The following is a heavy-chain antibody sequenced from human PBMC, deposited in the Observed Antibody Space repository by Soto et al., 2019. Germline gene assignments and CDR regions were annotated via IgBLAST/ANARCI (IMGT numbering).Heavy chain of an antibody. CDR2: INAGNGNT. D-gene: IGHD3-3*01. V-gene: IGHV1-3*01. CDR1: GYTFTSYA. CDR3: ARDGTIFGVVITFDY. Sequence: QVQLVQPGAEVKKPGASVKVSCKASGYTFTSYAMHWVRQAPGQRLEWMGWINAGNGNTKYSQKFQGRVTITRDTSASTAYMELSSLRSEDTAVYYCARDGTIFGVVITFDYWGQGTLVTVSS. J-gene: IGHJ4*02.